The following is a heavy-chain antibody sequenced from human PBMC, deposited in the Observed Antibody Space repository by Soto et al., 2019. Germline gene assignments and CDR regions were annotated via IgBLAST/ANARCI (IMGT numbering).Heavy chain of an antibody. D-gene: IGHD3-10*01. Sequence: QVQLVQSGAEVKKPGASVKVSCKASGYTFTSYYMHWVRQAPGQGLEWMGIINPSGGSTSYAQKFQGRVTMTRDGSTSIVYMELSSLRSEDTAVYYCARDRLWFGELLPFDYWGQGTLVTVSS. J-gene: IGHJ4*02. CDR1: GYTFTSYY. V-gene: IGHV1-46*01. CDR3: ARDRLWFGELLPFDY. CDR2: INPSGGST.